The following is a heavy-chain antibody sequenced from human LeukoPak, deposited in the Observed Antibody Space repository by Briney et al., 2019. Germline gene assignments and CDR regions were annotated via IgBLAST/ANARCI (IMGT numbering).Heavy chain of an antibody. D-gene: IGHD3-16*01. CDR2: IDWRSDFI. Sequence: PGGSLRLSCAGCGFIFGDYAIHWVRQAPGKGLECGFGIDWRSDFIVYADSVRERFIISRDNARNSVSLQMSSMGPEDKAFSYCAKDLAPPTSPPVYAPASWGQGTVVTVSS. CDR3: AKDLAPPTSPPVYAPAS. CDR1: GFIFGDYA. V-gene: IGHV3-9*01. J-gene: IGHJ3*01.